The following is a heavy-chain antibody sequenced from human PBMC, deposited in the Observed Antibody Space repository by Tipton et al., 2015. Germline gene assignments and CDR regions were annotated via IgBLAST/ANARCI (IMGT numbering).Heavy chain of an antibody. D-gene: IGHD2-15*01. V-gene: IGHV1-69*01. CDR2: IIPIFATT. J-gene: IGHJ6*02. Sequence: QSGPEVKKPGSSVKVSCNASAGTFSGYAISWVRQAPGQGLEWMGAIIPIFATTHYAQKFQGRVTLTADDSTSTASMERSSLRSEDTAVYYGASRNGRGRMDYYGMDVWGQGTTVTVSS. CDR1: AGTFSGYA. CDR3: ASRNGRGRMDYYGMDV.